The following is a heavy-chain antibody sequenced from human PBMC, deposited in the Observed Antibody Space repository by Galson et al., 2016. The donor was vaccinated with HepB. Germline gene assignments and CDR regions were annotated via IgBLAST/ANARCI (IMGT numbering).Heavy chain of an antibody. V-gene: IGHV3-53*01. Sequence: SLRLSCAVSGFPVTDNYMSWVRQAPGKGLEWLSVIYSGGTTNYADSLKGRFTISRDNSKNTVYLHISSLRVEDTAVYYCASSYRTGGSCYFDDWGQGTLLTVSS. CDR1: GFPVTDNY. D-gene: IGHD2-15*01. CDR2: IYSGGTT. CDR3: ASSYRTGGSCYFDD. J-gene: IGHJ4*02.